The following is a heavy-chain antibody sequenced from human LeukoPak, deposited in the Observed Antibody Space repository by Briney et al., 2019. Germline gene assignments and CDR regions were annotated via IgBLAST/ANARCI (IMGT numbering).Heavy chain of an antibody. V-gene: IGHV1-2*02. J-gene: IGHJ4*02. CDR1: GYTFTGYY. CDR3: ARVLAVGAMRGLSEYYFDY. Sequence: ASVKVSCKASGYTFTGYYMHWVRQAPGQGLEWMGWINPNSGGTNYARKFQGRVTMTRDTSISTAYMELSRLRSDDTAVYYCARVLAVGAMRGLSEYYFDYWGQGTLVTVSS. D-gene: IGHD1-26*01. CDR2: INPNSGGT.